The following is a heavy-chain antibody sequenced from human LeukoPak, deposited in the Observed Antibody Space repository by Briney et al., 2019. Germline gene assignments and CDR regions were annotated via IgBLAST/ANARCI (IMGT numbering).Heavy chain of an antibody. CDR1: GDSVSSNSAA. CDR2: TYYRSKWYN. J-gene: IGHJ6*02. V-gene: IGHV6-1*01. Sequence: SQTLSLTCALSGDSVSSNSAAWNWIRQSPSRGLEWLGRTYYRSKWYNHYGVSVKSRITINPDTSKNQFSLQLNSVTPEDTAVYYCARDPIDYGDYDYYYYGMDVWGQGTTVTVSS. D-gene: IGHD4-17*01. CDR3: ARDPIDYGDYDYYYYGMDV.